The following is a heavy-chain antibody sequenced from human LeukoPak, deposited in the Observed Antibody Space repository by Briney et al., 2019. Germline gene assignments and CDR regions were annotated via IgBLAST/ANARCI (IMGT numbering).Heavy chain of an antibody. CDR3: ARVVGTTVTLIWFDP. CDR2: IYYRGST. D-gene: IGHD4-17*01. CDR1: GDSISSITYY. V-gene: IGHV4-39*07. Sequence: SETLSLTCTVSGDSISSITYYWGWIRQPPGKGLEWIGSIYYRGSTYYNPSLRSRVTISVDTSKNQFSLKLSSVTAADTAVYYCARVVGTTVTLIWFDPWGQGTLVTVSS. J-gene: IGHJ5*02.